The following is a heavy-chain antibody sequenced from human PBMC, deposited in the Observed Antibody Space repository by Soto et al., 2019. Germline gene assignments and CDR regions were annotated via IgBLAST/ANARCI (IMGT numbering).Heavy chain of an antibody. CDR3: AREPRYCRGGSCSITGDAYDI. D-gene: IGHD2-15*01. J-gene: IGHJ3*02. CDR1: GFIVSDTY. CDR2: ISNRGDT. Sequence: EVQLVESGGGLVQPGGSLRLSCTASGFIVSDTYVNWVRQAPGKGLEWVSVISNRGDTHYADSVRGRFSLSRDISDNTLHLHINNLRVEDTAVYYCAREPRYCRGGSCSITGDAYDICGQGPLLTVSS. V-gene: IGHV3-66*01.